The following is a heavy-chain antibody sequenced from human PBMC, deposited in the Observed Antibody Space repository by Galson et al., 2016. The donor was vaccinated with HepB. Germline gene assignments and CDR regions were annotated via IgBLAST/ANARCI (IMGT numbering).Heavy chain of an antibody. J-gene: IGHJ6*02. V-gene: IGHV1-3*01. CDR1: GYIFSSYG. CDR3: ARDRAVLRFDRGWVGYYYGMDV. Sequence: SVKVSCKASGYIFSSYGFHWVRQAPGQRLEWMGWINAGNGNTKYSQKFQGRVTISRDTSASTAYMELRSLGSEDTAVYYCARDRAVLRFDRGWVGYYYGMDVWGQGTTVTVSS. D-gene: IGHD3-3*01. CDR2: INAGNGNT.